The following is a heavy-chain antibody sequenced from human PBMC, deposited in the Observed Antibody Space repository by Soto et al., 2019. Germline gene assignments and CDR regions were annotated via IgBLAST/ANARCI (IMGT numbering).Heavy chain of an antibody. J-gene: IGHJ3*01. V-gene: IGHV3-23*01. CDR1: GVTFGNYA. D-gene: IGHD3-10*01. CDR2: ISSSGVGT. CDR3: AKVRILVRGVMGSFL. Sequence: AASPRLWCAVSGVTFGNYAMTWVRQAPGKGLEWVSGISSSGVGTYYADSVKGRFTISRDNSKNTLYLQMNSLRAEDTAVYFCAKVRILVRGVMGSFLWGQGTMVTVSS.